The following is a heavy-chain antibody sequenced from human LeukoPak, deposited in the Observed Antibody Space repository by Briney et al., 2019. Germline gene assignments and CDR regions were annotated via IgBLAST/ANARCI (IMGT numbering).Heavy chain of an antibody. Sequence: RTSGTLSLTCTVSGGSISSSSYYWGWIRQPPGKGLEWIGSIYYSGSTYYNPSLKSRVTISVDTSKNQFSLKLSSVTAADTAVYYCAFDHDPSNWFDPWGQGTLVTVSS. V-gene: IGHV4-39*01. CDR3: AFDHDPSNWFDP. CDR1: GGSISSSSYY. D-gene: IGHD3-3*01. CDR2: IYYSGST. J-gene: IGHJ5*02.